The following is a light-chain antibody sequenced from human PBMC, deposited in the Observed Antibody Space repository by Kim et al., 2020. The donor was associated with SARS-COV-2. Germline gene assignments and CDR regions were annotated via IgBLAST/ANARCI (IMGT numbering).Light chain of an antibody. J-gene: IGLJ3*02. CDR1: SGSIASNY. V-gene: IGLV6-57*01. Sequence: NFMLTQPHSVSESPGKTVTISCTRSSGSIASNYVQWYQQRPGSSPTTVIYEDNQRPSGVPDQFSGSIDSSSNSASLTIAGLKTEDEADYYCQSYDSSNRVFGGGTQLTVL. CDR3: QSYDSSNRV. CDR2: EDN.